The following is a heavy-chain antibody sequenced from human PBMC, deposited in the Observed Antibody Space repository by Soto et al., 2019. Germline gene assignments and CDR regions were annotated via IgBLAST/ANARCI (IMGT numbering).Heavy chain of an antibody. CDR1: GCSISSSSYY. J-gene: IGHJ6*02. Sequence: SETLSLTCTVSGCSISSSSYYWGWIRQPPGKGLEWIGSIYYSGSTYYNPSLKSRVTISVDTSKNQFSLKLSSVTAADTAVYYCASLFFYGDYYYYGMDVWGQGTTVT. CDR2: IYYSGST. V-gene: IGHV4-39*01. D-gene: IGHD4-17*01. CDR3: ASLFFYGDYYYYGMDV.